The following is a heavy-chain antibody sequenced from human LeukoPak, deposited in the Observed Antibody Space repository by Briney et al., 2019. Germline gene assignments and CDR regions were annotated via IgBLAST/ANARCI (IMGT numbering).Heavy chain of an antibody. CDR3: ARDRGIAEADSFDP. CDR2: IDIYSGKT. J-gene: IGHJ5*02. V-gene: IGHV1-18*01. D-gene: IGHD6-13*01. CDR1: GYTYTTDG. Sequence: GASVKVSCKASGYTYTTDGISWGRQAPGQGLEWMGWIDIYSGKTNYAQKFQGRVTITSDTSTSTAYMELRSLRSDDTAVYYCARDRGIAEADSFDPWGQGTLVTVSS.